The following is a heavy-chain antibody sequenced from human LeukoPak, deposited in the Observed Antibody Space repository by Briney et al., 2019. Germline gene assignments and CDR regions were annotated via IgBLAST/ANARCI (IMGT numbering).Heavy chain of an antibody. D-gene: IGHD5-18*01. V-gene: IGHV4-59*01. CDR1: GGSISSYY. Sequence: SEPLSLTCTVSGGSISSYYWSWIRQPPGKGLEWIGYIYYSGSTNYNPSLKSRVTIPVDTSKNQFSLKLGSVTAADTAVYYCASRSGYSYGFDYYYYYMDVWGKGTTVTVSS. CDR3: ASRSGYSYGFDYYYYYMDV. J-gene: IGHJ6*03. CDR2: IYYSGST.